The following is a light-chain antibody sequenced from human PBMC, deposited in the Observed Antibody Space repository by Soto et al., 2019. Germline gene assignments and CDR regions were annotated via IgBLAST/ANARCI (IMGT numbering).Light chain of an antibody. Sequence: EIVMTQSPATLSVSPGESATLSCRASQSVSSSYLAWYQQKPGQAPRPLIYGASSRATGIPDRFSGSGSGTDFTLTISRLEPEDFAVYYCQQYGSSINFGQGTRLEIK. CDR3: QQYGSSIN. J-gene: IGKJ5*01. CDR2: GAS. V-gene: IGKV3-20*01. CDR1: QSVSSSY.